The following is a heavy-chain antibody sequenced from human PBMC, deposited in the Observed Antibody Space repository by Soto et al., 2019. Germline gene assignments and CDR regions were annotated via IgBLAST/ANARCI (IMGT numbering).Heavy chain of an antibody. D-gene: IGHD3-22*01. CDR1: GYTFTSYA. CDR2: INAGNGNT. Sequence: APVKVSCKASGYTFTSYAMHWVRQAPGQRLEWMGWINAGNGNTKYSQKFQGRVTITRDTSASTAYMELSSLRSEDTAVYYCARDYGSYDSSGYYFPGGYWGQGTLVTVSS. J-gene: IGHJ4*02. V-gene: IGHV1-3*01. CDR3: ARDYGSYDSSGYYFPGGY.